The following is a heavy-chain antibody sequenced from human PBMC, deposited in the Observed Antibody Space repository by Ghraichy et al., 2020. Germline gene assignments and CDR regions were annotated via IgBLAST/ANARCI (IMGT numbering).Heavy chain of an antibody. CDR2: IYDDGSIK. Sequence: GGSLRLSCAASGFTFSNYSMYWVRQAPGKGLVWVSRIYDDGSIKHYVDSVKGRFTISRDNAKNMVYLQMNSLRAEDTAIYYCVRAFDTWVQGTLVTVAS. V-gene: IGHV3-74*01. J-gene: IGHJ4*02. CDR3: VRAFDT. CDR1: GFTFSNYS.